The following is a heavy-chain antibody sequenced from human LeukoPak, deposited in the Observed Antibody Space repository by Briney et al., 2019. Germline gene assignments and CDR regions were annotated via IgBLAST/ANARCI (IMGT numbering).Heavy chain of an antibody. CDR3: ARAGSYRFDY. D-gene: IGHD3-16*02. CDR2: INSNGITT. J-gene: IGHJ4*02. CDR1: GFIFSSYW. V-gene: IGHV3-74*01. Sequence: GGSLRLSXAASGFIFSSYWIHWVRQAPGKGLVWVSRINSNGITTNYADSVKGRFTIFRDNAKNTLYLQMNSLRVEDTAVYYCARAGSYRFDYWGQGTLVTVSS.